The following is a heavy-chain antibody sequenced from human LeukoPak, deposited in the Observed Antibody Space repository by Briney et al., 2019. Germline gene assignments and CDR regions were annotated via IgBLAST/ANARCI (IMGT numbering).Heavy chain of an antibody. D-gene: IGHD2-15*01. CDR2: VSGRGDNT. Sequence: PGGSLRLSCAASGFTFSSSALTWVRQAPGKGLEWVSVVSGRGDNTNYADSVKGRLTISRDNSKNTLYLQMNSLRAEDTAVYYCATLRRYYRGYSCPGAYFDYWGQGTLVTVSS. CDR3: ATLRRYYRGYSCPGAYFDY. V-gene: IGHV3-23*01. CDR1: GFTFSSSA. J-gene: IGHJ4*02.